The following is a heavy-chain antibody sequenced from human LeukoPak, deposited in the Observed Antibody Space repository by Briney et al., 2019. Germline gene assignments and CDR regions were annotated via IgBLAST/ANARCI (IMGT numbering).Heavy chain of an antibody. CDR1: GYTFTSYG. J-gene: IGHJ5*02. V-gene: IGHV1-18*01. D-gene: IGHD6-13*01. CDR2: ISAYNGNT. Sequence: ASVKVSCKAPGYTFTSYGISWVRQAPGQGLEWMGWISAYNGNTNYAQKLQGRVTMTTDTSTSTAYMELRSLRSDDTAVYYCAKTAAAGTHWFDPWGQGTLVTVSS. CDR3: AKTAAAGTHWFDP.